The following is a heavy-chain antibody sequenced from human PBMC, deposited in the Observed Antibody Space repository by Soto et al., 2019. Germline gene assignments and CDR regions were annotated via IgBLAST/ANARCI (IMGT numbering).Heavy chain of an antibody. CDR1: GTSVSNYY. Sequence: PSETLSLTCSVSGTSVSNYYWSWIRQPAGKGLEHIGRIYTSGSTSYNPSLKSRVTMSMDTSQTQIYLNLTSVTAADTAVYYCARGGIQLSYGFDYWGQGILVTVSS. CDR3: ARGGIQLSYGFDY. J-gene: IGHJ4*02. D-gene: IGHD5-18*01. CDR2: IYTSGST. V-gene: IGHV4-4*07.